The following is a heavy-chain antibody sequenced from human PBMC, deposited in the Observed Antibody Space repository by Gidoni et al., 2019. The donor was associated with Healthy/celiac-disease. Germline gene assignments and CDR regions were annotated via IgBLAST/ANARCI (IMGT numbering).Heavy chain of an antibody. V-gene: IGHV1-69*01. CDR2: IIPIFGTA. D-gene: IGHD2-2*01. J-gene: IGHJ6*02. CDR3: ARANCSSTSCYPPSLGMDV. CDR1: GGTFSSYA. Sequence: QVQLVQSGAEVKKPGSSVKVSCKASGGTFSSYAIRWVRQAPGQGLEWMGGIIPIFGTANYAQKFQGRVTITADESTSTAYMELSSLRSEDTAVYYCARANCSSTSCYPPSLGMDVWGQGTTVTVSS.